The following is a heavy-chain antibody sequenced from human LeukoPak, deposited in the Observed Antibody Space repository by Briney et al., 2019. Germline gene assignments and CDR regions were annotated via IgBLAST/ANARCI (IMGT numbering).Heavy chain of an antibody. CDR1: GGSISSSSYY. Sequence: PSETLSLTCTVSGGSISSSSYYWGWIRQPPGKGLEWIGSIYYSGSTYYNPSLKSRVTISVDTSKNQFSLKLSSVTAADTVVYYCARSPLVGANRIQYWGQGTLVTVSS. J-gene: IGHJ4*02. CDR2: IYYSGST. V-gene: IGHV4-39*07. D-gene: IGHD1-26*01. CDR3: ARSPLVGANRIQY.